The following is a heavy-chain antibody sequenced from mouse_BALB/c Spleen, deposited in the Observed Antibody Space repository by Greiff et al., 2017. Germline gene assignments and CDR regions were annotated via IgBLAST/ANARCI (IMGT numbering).Heavy chain of an antibody. CDR3: ARDQYYGSSSFAY. J-gene: IGHJ3*01. Sequence: EVQRVESGGGLVKPGGSLKLSCAASGFTFSDYYMYWVRQTPEKRLEWVATISDGGSYTYYPDSVKGRFTISRDNAKNNLYLQMSSLKSEDTAMYYCARDQYYGSSSFAYWGQGTLVTVSA. CDR1: GFTFSDYY. V-gene: IGHV5-4*02. CDR2: ISDGGSYT. D-gene: IGHD1-1*01.